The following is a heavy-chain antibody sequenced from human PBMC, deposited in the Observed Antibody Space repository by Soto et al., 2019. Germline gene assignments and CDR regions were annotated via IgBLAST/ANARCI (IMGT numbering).Heavy chain of an antibody. CDR3: AKDSELQLWPGVFDY. D-gene: IGHD5-18*01. J-gene: IGHJ4*02. Sequence: GGSLSLSCAASGFTFSSYAMSWVRQAPGKGLEWVSAISGSGGSTYYADSVKGRFTISRDNSKNTLYLQMNSLRAEDTAVYYCAKDSELQLWPGVFDYWGQGTLVTVSS. V-gene: IGHV3-23*01. CDR1: GFTFSSYA. CDR2: ISGSGGST.